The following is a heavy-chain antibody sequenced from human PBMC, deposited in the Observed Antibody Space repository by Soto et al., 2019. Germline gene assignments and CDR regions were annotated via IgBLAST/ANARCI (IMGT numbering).Heavy chain of an antibody. D-gene: IGHD2-15*01. CDR2: IKEDGSEK. CDR1: GFTFSNYW. Sequence: EVQLVESGGGLVQPGGSLRLSCAASGFTFSNYWMTWVRQAPGKGLEWVANIKEDGSEKHYVDSVKGRFTISRDNAKNSLYLQMNSLRVEHTAVYFCSRDVVVGAKALNYWGQGALVTVSS. J-gene: IGHJ4*02. V-gene: IGHV3-7*01. CDR3: SRDVVVGAKALNY.